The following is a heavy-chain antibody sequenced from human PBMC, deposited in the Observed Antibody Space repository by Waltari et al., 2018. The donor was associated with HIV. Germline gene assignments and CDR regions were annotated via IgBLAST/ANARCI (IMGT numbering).Heavy chain of an antibody. D-gene: IGHD3-3*01. CDR1: GFRFSDYY. CDR2: INSRSSVD. Sequence: QGLLVESGGGLVEPGGSLRLACVASGFRFSDYYMTWVRHSPGKGLQWVAYINSRSSVDAYAGSVRDRFTIARDNAKNSLFLEMDDLRVEDTGIYYCARPFLDYWSVSHLDVWGKGTAVTVSP. V-gene: IGHV3-11*01. J-gene: IGHJ6*04. CDR3: ARPFLDYWSVSHLDV.